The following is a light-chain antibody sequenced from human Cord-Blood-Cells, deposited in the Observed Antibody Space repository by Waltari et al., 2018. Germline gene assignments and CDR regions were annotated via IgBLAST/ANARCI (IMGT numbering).Light chain of an antibody. V-gene: IGLV3-19*01. CDR3: NSRDSSGNHYV. CDR1: SLRSYY. CDR2: GKN. Sequence: SSELTQDPAVSVALGQTVRTTCQGASLRSYYARWYQQKPGQAPVLVIYGKNNRPSGIPDRFSGSSSGNTASLTITGAQAEDEADYYCNSRDSSGNHYVFGTGTKVTVL. J-gene: IGLJ1*01.